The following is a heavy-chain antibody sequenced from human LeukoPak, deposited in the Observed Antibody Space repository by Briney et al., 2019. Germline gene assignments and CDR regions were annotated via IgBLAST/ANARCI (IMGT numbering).Heavy chain of an antibody. D-gene: IGHD6-19*01. CDR3: ARGPYSGGWYPSDY. CDR1: GGTFSSYA. CDR2: IIPIFGTA. V-gene: IGHV1-69*06. J-gene: IGHJ4*02. Sequence: SVKVSCKASGGTFSSYAISWVRQAPGQGLEWMGGIIPIFGTANYAQKFQGRVTITADKSTSTAYMELSSLRSEDTAVYYCARGPYSGGWYPSDYWGQGTLVTVSS.